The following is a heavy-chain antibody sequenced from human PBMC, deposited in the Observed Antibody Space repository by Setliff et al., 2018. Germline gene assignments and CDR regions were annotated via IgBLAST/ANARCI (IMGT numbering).Heavy chain of an antibody. CDR3: ASGYNFWSGYFVVAESYQY. Sequence: SETLSLTCSVSDGSMTSGSYYWGWIRQPPGKGLEWIGSVYYTGTTSYNPSLKSRLTMSLDTSKNQLSLRLTSVTAADTAIYYCASGYNFWSGYFVVAESYQYWGQGTLVTVSS. D-gene: IGHD3-3*01. V-gene: IGHV4-39*07. CDR2: VYYTGTT. CDR1: DGSMTSGSYY. J-gene: IGHJ1*01.